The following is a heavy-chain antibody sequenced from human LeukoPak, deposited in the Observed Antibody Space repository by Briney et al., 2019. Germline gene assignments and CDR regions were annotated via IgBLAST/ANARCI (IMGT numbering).Heavy chain of an antibody. J-gene: IGHJ5*02. CDR2: ISGSGGST. D-gene: IGHD3-3*01. CDR1: GFTFSSYA. V-gene: IGHV3-23*01. CDR3: AKEPRLRFLEWPPSVIDP. Sequence: PGGSLRLSCAASGFTFSSYAMSWVRQAPGKGLEWVSAISGSGGSTYYADSVKGRLTISRDNSKNTLYLQMNSLRAEDTAVYYCAKEPRLRFLEWPPSVIDPWGQGTLVTVSS.